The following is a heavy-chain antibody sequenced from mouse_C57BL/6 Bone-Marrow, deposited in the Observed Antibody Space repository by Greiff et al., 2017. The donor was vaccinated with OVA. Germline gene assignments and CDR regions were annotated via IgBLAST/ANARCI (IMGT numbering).Heavy chain of an antibody. V-gene: IGHV1-55*01. J-gene: IGHJ2*01. CDR1: GYTFTSYW. Sequence: QVQLQQSGAELVKPGASVKMSCKASGYTFTSYWITWVKQRPGQGLEWIGDIYPGSGSTNYHEKFKSKATLTVDTSSSTAYMQLSSLTSEDSAVYYCARAPYYFDYWGQGTTLTVSS. CDR3: ARAPYYFDY. CDR2: IYPGSGST.